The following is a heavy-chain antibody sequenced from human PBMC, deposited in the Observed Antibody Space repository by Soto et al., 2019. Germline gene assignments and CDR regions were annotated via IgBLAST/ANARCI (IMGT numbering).Heavy chain of an antibody. D-gene: IGHD1-1*01. J-gene: IGHJ4*02. CDR2: IYYSGST. V-gene: IGHV4-30-4*01. CDR3: ARVPNWSGWYFDY. Sequence: QVQLQESGPGLVKPSQTLSLTCTVSGGSISSGDYYWSWIRQPPGKGLEWIGYIYYSGSTYYNPSLKSRVTISVDTSKTQFSLRLTSVTAADTAVYYCARVPNWSGWYFDYWGQGTLVTVSS. CDR1: GGSISSGDYY.